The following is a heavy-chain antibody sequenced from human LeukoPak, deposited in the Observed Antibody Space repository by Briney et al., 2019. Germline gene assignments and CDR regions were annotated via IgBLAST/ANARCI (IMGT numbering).Heavy chain of an antibody. Sequence: GSLRLSCAASGFTFSSYAMSWVRQAPGKGLEWIGRIYTSGSTNYNPSLKSRVTISVDTSKNQFSLKLSSVTAADTAVYYCARADSWDYFDYWGQGTLVTVSS. CDR2: IYTSGST. V-gene: IGHV4-4*08. CDR3: ARADSWDYFDY. J-gene: IGHJ4*02. D-gene: IGHD6-13*01. CDR1: GFTFSSYA.